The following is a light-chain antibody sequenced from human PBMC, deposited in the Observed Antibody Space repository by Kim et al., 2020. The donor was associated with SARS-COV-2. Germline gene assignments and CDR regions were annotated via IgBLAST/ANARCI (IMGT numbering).Light chain of an antibody. Sequence: IQLTQSPSSLSASVGDRVTITCRASQGISSYLAWYQQKPGKAPKLLIYAASTLQSGVPSRFSGSGSGTDFTLTISSLQPEDFATYVWQLRSSYPLAFGVRTKREI. CDR2: AAS. J-gene: IGKJ4*01. CDR1: QGISSY. V-gene: IGKV1-9*01. CDR3: QLRSSYPLA.